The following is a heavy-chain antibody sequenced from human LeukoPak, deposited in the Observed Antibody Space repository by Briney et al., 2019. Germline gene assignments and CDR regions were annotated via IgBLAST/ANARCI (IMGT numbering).Heavy chain of an antibody. Sequence: PGRSLRLSCAASGFTFSSYGMHWVRQAPGKGLEWVAVISYDGSNKYYADSVKGRFTISRDNSKNTLYLQMNSLRAEDTAVYYCANSAGGDYSDLDFDYWGQGTLVTVSS. CDR3: ANSAGGDYSDLDFDY. J-gene: IGHJ4*02. D-gene: IGHD4-11*01. CDR1: GFTFSSYG. V-gene: IGHV3-30*18. CDR2: ISYDGSNK.